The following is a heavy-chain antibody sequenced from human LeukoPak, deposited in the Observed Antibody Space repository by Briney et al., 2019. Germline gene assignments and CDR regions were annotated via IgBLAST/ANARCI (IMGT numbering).Heavy chain of an antibody. J-gene: IGHJ4*02. CDR2: IMPMFGKT. CDR3: ARDSGPVARNIVVVVAVDY. CDR1: GGTFSSYD. D-gene: IGHD2-15*01. Sequence: SVKVSCKASGGTFSSYDISWVRQAPGQGLEWMGGIMPMFGKTNYAQKFQGRVTTTADKATSTAYMELSSLRSDDTAVYYCARDSGPVARNIVVVVAVDYWGQGTLVTVSS. V-gene: IGHV1-69*06.